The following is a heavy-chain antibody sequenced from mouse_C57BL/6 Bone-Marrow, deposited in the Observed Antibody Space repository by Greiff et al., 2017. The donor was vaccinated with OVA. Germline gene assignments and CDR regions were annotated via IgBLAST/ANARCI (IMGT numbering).Heavy chain of an antibody. CDR2: IDPENGDT. J-gene: IGHJ3*01. CDR3: TARGSPAWLAY. Sequence: VHVKQSGAELVRPGASVKLSCTASGFNIKDDYMHWVKQRPEQGLEWIGWIDPENGDTEYASKFQGQATITADTSSNTAYLQLSSLTSEDTAVYYCTARGSPAWLAYWGQGTLVTVSA. V-gene: IGHV14-4*01. CDR1: GFNIKDDY. D-gene: IGHD1-1*02.